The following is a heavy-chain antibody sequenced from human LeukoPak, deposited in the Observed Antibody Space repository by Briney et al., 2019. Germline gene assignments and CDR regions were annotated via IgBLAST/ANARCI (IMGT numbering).Heavy chain of an antibody. CDR1: GFTFDDYG. D-gene: IGHD6-13*01. J-gene: IGHJ4*02. CDR3: ARAGDLAAAGTSFDY. V-gene: IGHV3-11*04. CDR2: ISSSGSTI. Sequence: GGSLRLSCAASGFTFDDYGMSWIRQAPGKGLEWVSYISSSGSTIYYADSVKGRFTISRDNAKNSLYLQMNSLRAEDTAVYYCARAGDLAAAGTSFDYWGQGTLVTVSS.